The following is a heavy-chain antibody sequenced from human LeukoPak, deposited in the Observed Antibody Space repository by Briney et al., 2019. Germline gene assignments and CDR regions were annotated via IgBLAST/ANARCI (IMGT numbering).Heavy chain of an antibody. V-gene: IGHV1-2*02. J-gene: IGHJ6*02. D-gene: IGHD6-19*01. CDR2: INPNSGGT. CDR1: GYTFTGYY. CDR3: ARDAYSSGWSLYYYYYGMDV. Sequence: ASVKVSCKASGYTFTGYYMHWVRQAPGQGLEWMGWINPNSGGTNYAQKFQGRVTMTRDTSISTAYMELSRLRSDGTAVYYCARDAYSSGWSLYYYYYGMDVWGQGTTVTVSS.